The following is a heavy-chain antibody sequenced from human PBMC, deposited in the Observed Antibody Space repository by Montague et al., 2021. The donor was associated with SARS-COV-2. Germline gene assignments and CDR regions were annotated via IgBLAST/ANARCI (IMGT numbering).Heavy chain of an antibody. V-gene: IGHV4-39*01. CDR3: ARQGGYCSGGSCYGPFDY. D-gene: IGHD2-15*01. J-gene: IGHJ4*02. Sequence: SETLSLTCTVSGGSISSSTYYWGWIRQPPGKGLEWIGSIYCSGTTYYXPSLKSRVTISVDTSKNQFSLKLSSVTAADTAVYYCARQGGYCSGGSCYGPFDYWGQGTLVTVSS. CDR1: GGSISSSTYY. CDR2: IYCSGTT.